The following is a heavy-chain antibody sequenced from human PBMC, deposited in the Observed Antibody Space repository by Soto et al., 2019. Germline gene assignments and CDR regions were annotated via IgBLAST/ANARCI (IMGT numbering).Heavy chain of an antibody. Sequence: EVLLVESGGGLVQPGGSLRLSCAASGFTFSTYWMHWVRQVPGKGLVWVSRVNPDGTTTNYAASVKGRFTISRDNAKNTLHLQMNSLRVDDTAVYFCARDLAGVDDSWGQGTLVTVSS. J-gene: IGHJ4*02. D-gene: IGHD7-27*01. CDR2: VNPDGTTT. CDR3: ARDLAGVDDS. V-gene: IGHV3-74*01. CDR1: GFTFSTYW.